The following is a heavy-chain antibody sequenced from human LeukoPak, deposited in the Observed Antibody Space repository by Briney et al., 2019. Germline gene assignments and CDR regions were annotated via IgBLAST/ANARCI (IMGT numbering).Heavy chain of an antibody. J-gene: IGHJ5*02. V-gene: IGHV1-46*01. CDR3: ARSLVVGATYPYH. CDR2: INPSGGST. D-gene: IGHD1-26*01. CDR1: GYTFTSYY. Sequence: ASVKVSCKASGYTFTSYYMHWVRQAPGQGLEWMGIINPSGGSTSYAQKFQGRVTMTRDMSTSTDYMELSSLRSEDTAVYYCARSLVVGATYPYHWGQGTLVTVSS.